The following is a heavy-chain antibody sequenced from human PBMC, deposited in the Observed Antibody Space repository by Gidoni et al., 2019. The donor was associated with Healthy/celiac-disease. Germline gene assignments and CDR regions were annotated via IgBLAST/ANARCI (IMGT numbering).Heavy chain of an antibody. CDR3: AKGPTVTYYYYYGMDV. Sequence: EVQLLESGGGLVQPGGSLRLSCAASGFTFSSYAMSWVRQAPGKGLEWVSAISGSGGSTYYADSVKGRFTISRDNSKNTLYLQMNSLRAEDTAVYYCAKGPTVTYYYYYGMDVWGQGTTVTVSS. CDR1: GFTFSSYA. J-gene: IGHJ6*02. CDR2: ISGSGGST. D-gene: IGHD4-17*01. V-gene: IGHV3-23*01.